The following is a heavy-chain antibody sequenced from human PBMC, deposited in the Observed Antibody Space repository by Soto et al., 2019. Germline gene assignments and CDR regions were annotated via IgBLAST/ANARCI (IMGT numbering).Heavy chain of an antibody. D-gene: IGHD3-9*01. CDR3: ARDEEADWDAFDL. CDR2: INPNSGGT. J-gene: IGHJ3*01. V-gene: IGHV1-2*02. Sequence: QVQLVQSGAEVKKPGASVKVSCKASGYTFTGYYMHWVRQAPGQGLEWMGWINPNSGGTNYAQKFEGRATMTRDTSISTAYMELSRLRSDDTAEYYCARDEEADWDAFDLWGQGTMVTVSS. CDR1: GYTFTGYY.